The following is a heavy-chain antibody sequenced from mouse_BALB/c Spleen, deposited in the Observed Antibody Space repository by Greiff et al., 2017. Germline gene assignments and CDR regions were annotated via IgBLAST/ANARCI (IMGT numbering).Heavy chain of an antibody. Sequence: QVQLQQSGPELVKPGASVKMSCKASGYTFTSYYIHWVKQRPGQGLEWIGWIYPGDGSTKYNEKFKGKTTLTADKSSSTAYMLLSSLTSEDSAIYFCARVYFYYAMDYWGQGTSVTVSS. CDR3: ARVYFYYAMDY. J-gene: IGHJ4*01. V-gene: IGHV1S56*01. CDR2: IYPGDGST. CDR1: GYTFTSYY. D-gene: IGHD2-1*01.